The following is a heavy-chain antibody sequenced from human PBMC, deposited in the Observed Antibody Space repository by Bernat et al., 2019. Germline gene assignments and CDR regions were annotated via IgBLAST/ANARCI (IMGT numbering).Heavy chain of an antibody. CDR1: GFTFSTYA. J-gene: IGHJ4*02. V-gene: IGHV3-30-3*01. Sequence: QVQLVESGGGVVQPGRSLRLSCAASGFTFSTYAMHWVRRAPGKGLEWVAVISYDGSNKYYADSVKGRFTISRDNSKNTLYLQVNSLRADDTAVYYCARDGRPYYYDSSGYFFDYWGQGTLVTVSS. CDR2: ISYDGSNK. D-gene: IGHD3-22*01. CDR3: ARDGRPYYYDSSGYFFDY.